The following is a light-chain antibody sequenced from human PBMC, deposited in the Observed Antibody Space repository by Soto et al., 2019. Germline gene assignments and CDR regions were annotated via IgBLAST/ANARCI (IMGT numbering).Light chain of an antibody. CDR1: QSVSSY. CDR2: DAS. Sequence: EIVMTQSPATRSVSAGERATLSCRASQSVSSYLAWYQQKPGQAPRLLIYDASTRATGIPVRFSGSGSGTEFTLTISSLQSEDFGVYYRQQKKDWTGTFGQGTKVDIK. CDR3: QQKKDWTGT. V-gene: IGKV3-15*01. J-gene: IGKJ1*01.